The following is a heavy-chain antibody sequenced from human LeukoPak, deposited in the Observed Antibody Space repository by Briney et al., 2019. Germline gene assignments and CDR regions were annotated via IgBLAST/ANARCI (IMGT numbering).Heavy chain of an antibody. Sequence: GGSLRLSCAATGFTFSSHWMNWVRQAPGRGLEWVANIKEDGSEKYYGDSVKGRFAISRDNAENSLYLQMTSLTAEGTAVYYCAGYNHLDSWGRGTLVTVSS. CDR1: GFTFSSHW. D-gene: IGHD1-14*01. CDR3: AGYNHLDS. J-gene: IGHJ4*02. V-gene: IGHV3-7*01. CDR2: IKEDGSEK.